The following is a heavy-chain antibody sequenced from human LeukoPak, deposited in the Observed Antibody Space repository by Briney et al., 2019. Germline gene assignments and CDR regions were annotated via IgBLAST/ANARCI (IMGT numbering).Heavy chain of an antibody. CDR2: IRSKTNSYAT. CDR1: GFTLRGLV. V-gene: IGHV3-73*01. J-gene: IGHJ4*02. CDR3: TRYNVGFES. D-gene: IGHD1-1*01. Sequence: GGFLRLSWSAPGFTLRGLVMHWVRQASGKGLEWVGRIRSKTNSYATSYAASVKGRFALSRDDSKNTAYLQMNSLKTEDTAVYYCTRYNVGFESWGQGTLVTVSS.